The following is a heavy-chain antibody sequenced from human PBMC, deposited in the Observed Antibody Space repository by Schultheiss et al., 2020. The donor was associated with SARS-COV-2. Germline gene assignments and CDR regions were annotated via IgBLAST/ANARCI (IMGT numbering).Heavy chain of an antibody. CDR2: IKNDGSST. V-gene: IGHV3-74*01. CDR1: GFTFSSYW. CDR3: ARDLTAYSSGWLFEGGGEYFDY. D-gene: IGHD6-19*01. J-gene: IGHJ4*02. Sequence: GGSLRLSCAASGFTFSSYWMHWVRQAPGKGLAWVSRIKNDGSSTNYADSVKGRFTISRDNAKNTLYLQMDSLRAEDTAVYYCARDLTAYSSGWLFEGGGEYFDYWGQGTLVTVSS.